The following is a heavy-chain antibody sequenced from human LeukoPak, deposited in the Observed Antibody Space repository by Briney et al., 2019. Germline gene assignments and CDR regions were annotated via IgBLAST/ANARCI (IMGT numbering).Heavy chain of an antibody. CDR1: GGSFSGYY. CDR2: INRSGST. J-gene: IGHJ5*02. V-gene: IGHV4-34*01. Sequence: SETLSLTCAVYGGSFSGYYWSWIRQPPGKGLEWIGEINRSGSTNYNPSLKSRVTISVDTSKNQFSLKLSSVTAADTAVYYCARRVLRYFDWLLSGRVSWFDPWGQGTLVTVSS. CDR3: ARRVLRYFDWLLSGRVSWFDP. D-gene: IGHD3-9*01.